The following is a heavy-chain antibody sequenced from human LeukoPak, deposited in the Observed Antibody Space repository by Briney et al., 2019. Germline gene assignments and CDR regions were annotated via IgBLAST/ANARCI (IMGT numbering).Heavy chain of an antibody. CDR2: ISFDGSNK. CDR1: GFTFSTHV. Sequence: GGSLRLPCAASGFTFSTHVMHWVRQAPGKGLEWVAIISFDGSNKSYADSVKGRFTISRDNAKNSLYLQMNSLRVEDTAVYYCAIRSSTSTFDYWGQGTLVTVSS. D-gene: IGHD2-2*01. V-gene: IGHV3-30*04. CDR3: AIRSSTSTFDY. J-gene: IGHJ4*02.